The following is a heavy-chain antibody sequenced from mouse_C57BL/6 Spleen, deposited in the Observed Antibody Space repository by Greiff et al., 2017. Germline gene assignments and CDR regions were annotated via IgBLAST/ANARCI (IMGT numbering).Heavy chain of an antibody. D-gene: IGHD2-12*01. CDR3: ARRDYYKGAMDY. CDR1: GYTFTDYY. Sequence: EVQLQQSGPELVKPGASVKISCKASGYTFTDYYMNWVKQSHGKSLEWIGDINPNNGGTSYNQKFKGKATLTVDKSSSTAYMELRSLTSEDSAVYYCARRDYYKGAMDYWGQGTSVTVSS. J-gene: IGHJ4*01. CDR2: INPNNGGT. V-gene: IGHV1-26*01.